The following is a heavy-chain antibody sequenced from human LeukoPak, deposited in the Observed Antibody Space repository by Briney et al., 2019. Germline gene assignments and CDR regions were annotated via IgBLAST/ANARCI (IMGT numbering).Heavy chain of an antibody. CDR3: SKGSNPGWATGAFYN. Sequence: SETLSLTCTVSGGSISSYYWSWIRQPPGKGLEWIGYIYYSGSTNYNPSLKSRVTISVDTSKNQFSLKLSSVTAADTAVDYCSKGSNPGWATGAFYNWGQGTMVTVSS. V-gene: IGHV4-59*01. CDR2: IYYSGST. J-gene: IGHJ3*02. D-gene: IGHD1-14*01. CDR1: GGSISSYY.